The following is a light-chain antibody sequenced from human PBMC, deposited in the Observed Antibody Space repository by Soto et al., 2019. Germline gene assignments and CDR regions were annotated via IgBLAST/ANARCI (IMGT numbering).Light chain of an antibody. CDR3: CSYAGSRTRV. CDR2: EGN. Sequence: QSALTQPASVSGSPGQSITISCTGTSSDVGTYNLVSWYQQHPGKAPKLMIYEGNKRPSGVSNRFSGSKSGNTASLTISGLQAEDEADYYCCSYAGSRTRVFGGGTKVTVL. J-gene: IGLJ2*01. V-gene: IGLV2-23*01. CDR1: SSDVGTYNL.